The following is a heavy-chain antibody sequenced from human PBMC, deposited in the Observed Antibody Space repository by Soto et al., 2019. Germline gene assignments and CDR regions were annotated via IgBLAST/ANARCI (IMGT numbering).Heavy chain of an antibody. Sequence: SETLSLTCTVSGGSVSSGSFYWSWIRQPPGKGLEWIGDIYHSGSTNYNPSLKSRVTMSVDTSKNQFSLKLSSVTAADTAVYYCARPLYSYGPMDVWGQGTTVTVSS. D-gene: IGHD5-18*01. V-gene: IGHV4-61*01. CDR3: ARPLYSYGPMDV. CDR1: GGSVSSGSFY. J-gene: IGHJ6*02. CDR2: IYHSGST.